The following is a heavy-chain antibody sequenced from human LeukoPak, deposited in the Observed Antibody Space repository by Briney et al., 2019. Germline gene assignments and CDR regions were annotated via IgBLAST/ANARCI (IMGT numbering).Heavy chain of an antibody. V-gene: IGHV1-18*01. Sequence: ASVKVSCKTSDYTFANYGISWVRQAPGQGLQWMGWISGYDGNTKYAQKFEGRVTMTTDTSTSTAYMELRSLRSDDTAIYYCARDYSQEFCSSGSCKFDPWGQGTLVTVSS. CDR1: DYTFANYG. D-gene: IGHD2-15*01. J-gene: IGHJ5*02. CDR2: ISGYDGNT. CDR3: ARDYSQEFCSSGSCKFDP.